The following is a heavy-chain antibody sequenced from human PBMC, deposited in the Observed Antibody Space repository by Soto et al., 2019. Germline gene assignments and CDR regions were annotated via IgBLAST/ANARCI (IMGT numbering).Heavy chain of an antibody. CDR2: IYYSGRT. V-gene: IGHV4-31*03. CDR3: ARTSTSGTRFDY. CDR1: GDSVKSAGYY. D-gene: IGHD1-1*01. J-gene: IGHJ4*02. Sequence: SETLSLTCTVSGDSVKSAGYYWSWIRQHPGKGLEWIGYIYYSGRTYYNPSLKSRITTSLDTSKNQFSLNLSSVTAADTALYYCARTSTSGTRFDYWGQGSLVTVSS.